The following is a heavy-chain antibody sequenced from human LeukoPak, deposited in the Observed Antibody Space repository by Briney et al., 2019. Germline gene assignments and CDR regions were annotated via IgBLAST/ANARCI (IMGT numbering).Heavy chain of an antibody. J-gene: IGHJ4*02. CDR3: ARGQIQLWSYYFDY. D-gene: IGHD5-18*01. CDR2: INPNSGGT. Sequence: ASVKVSCKASGYTFTGYYMHWVRQAPGQGLEWMGWINPNSGGTNYAQKFQGRVAMTRDTSISTAYMELSRLRSDDTAVYYCARGQIQLWSYYFDYWGQGTLVTVSS. V-gene: IGHV1-2*02. CDR1: GYTFTGYY.